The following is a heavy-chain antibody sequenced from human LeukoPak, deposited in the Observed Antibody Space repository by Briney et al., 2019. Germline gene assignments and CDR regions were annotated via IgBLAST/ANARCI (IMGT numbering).Heavy chain of an antibody. CDR1: GLTFSSYS. CDR3: ARGGEAYYGDFTRNWFDP. J-gene: IGHJ5*02. V-gene: IGHV3-21*01. D-gene: IGHD4-17*01. Sequence: GGSLRLSCAASGLTFSSYSMNWVGQAPGKGLEWVSSISSSSSYIYYADSVKGRFTISRDNAKNSLYLQMNSLRAEDTAVYYCARGGEAYYGDFTRNWFDPWGQGTLVTVSS. CDR2: ISSSSSYI.